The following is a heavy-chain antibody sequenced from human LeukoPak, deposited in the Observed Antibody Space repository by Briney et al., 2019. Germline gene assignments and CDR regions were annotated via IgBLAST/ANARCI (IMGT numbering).Heavy chain of an antibody. CDR2: IYYSGST. D-gene: IGHD5-12*01. Sequence: SETLSLTCTVSGGSISSYYWSWIRQPPGKGLEWIGYIYYSGSTYYNPSLKSRVTISVDTSKNQFSLKLSSVTAADTAVYYCARDRGGGYNAFDIWGQGTMVTVSS. V-gene: IGHV4-59*01. CDR3: ARDRGGGYNAFDI. CDR1: GGSISSYY. J-gene: IGHJ3*02.